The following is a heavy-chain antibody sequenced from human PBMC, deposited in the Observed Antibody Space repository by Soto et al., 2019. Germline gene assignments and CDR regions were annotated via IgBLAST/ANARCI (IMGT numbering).Heavy chain of an antibody. D-gene: IGHD3-10*01. CDR1: GFTFSSYA. CDR2: ISGSGGST. J-gene: IGHJ4*02. V-gene: IGHV3-23*01. CDR3: AKASGSGSYRYYFDY. Sequence: PGGSLRLSCAASGFTFSSYAMSWVRQAPGKGLEWVSAISGSGGSTYYADSVKGRFTISRDNSKNTLYLQMNSLRAEDTAVYYCAKASGSGSYRYYFDYWGQGTLVTVSS.